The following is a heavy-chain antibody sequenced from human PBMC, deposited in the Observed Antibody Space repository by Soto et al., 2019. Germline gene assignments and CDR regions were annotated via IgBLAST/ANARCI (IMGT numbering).Heavy chain of an antibody. CDR2: IKQDGSEK. CDR3: ARPGYSSGWYAGFDY. CDR1: GFTFSSYW. V-gene: IGHV3-7*03. Sequence: PGGSLRLSCAASGFTFSSYWMSWVRQAPGKGLEWVANIKQDGSEKYYVDSVKGRFTISRDNAKNSLYLQMNSLRAEDTAVYYRARPGYSSGWYAGFDYWGQGTLVTVSS. D-gene: IGHD6-19*01. J-gene: IGHJ4*02.